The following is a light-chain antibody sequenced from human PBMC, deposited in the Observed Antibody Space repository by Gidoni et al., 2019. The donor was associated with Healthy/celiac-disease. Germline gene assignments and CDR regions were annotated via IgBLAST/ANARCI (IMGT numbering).Light chain of an antibody. J-gene: IGKJ1*01. CDR2: LGS. V-gene: IGKV2-28*01. CDR1: QSLLHSNGYNY. CDR3: MQALQTL. Sequence: IVMTQSPLSLPVTPGEPASISCRSSQSLLHSNGYNYLDWYLQKPGQSPQLLIYLGSNRASGVPDRFSGSGSGTDFTLKISRVEAEDVGVYYCMQALQTLFGQXTKVEIK.